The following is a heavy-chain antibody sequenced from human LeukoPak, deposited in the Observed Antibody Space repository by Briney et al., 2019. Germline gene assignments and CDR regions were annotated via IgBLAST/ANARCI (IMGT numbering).Heavy chain of an antibody. CDR3: ARGRSGSSPVLDYYMDV. CDR1: GFNFNYYP. J-gene: IGHJ6*03. V-gene: IGHV3-30*14. D-gene: IGHD6-19*01. Sequence: GRSLRLSCAASGFNFNYYPVHWVRQAPGKGLVWVAFISDNGSLKYCADSVKGRFTISRDNSKNTLYLQMNSLRGDDTAVYYCARGRSGSSPVLDYYMDVWGKATTVTVSS. CDR2: ISDNGSLK.